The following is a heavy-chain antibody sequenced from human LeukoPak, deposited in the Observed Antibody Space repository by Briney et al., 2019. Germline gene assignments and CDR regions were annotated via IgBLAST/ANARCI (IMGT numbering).Heavy chain of an antibody. D-gene: IGHD6-19*01. CDR1: GGSITGHY. J-gene: IGHJ3*02. CDR2: TSYSRST. V-gene: IGHV4-59*08. Sequence: PSETLSLTCAVSGGSITGHYWNWIRQTPGMRLEWIGYTSYSRSTNYNPYFKGRATMSIDTSKNQLSLNLTSVTATDTAVYYCARLGHSDGWYLGGFDIWGQGTTVIVSS. CDR3: ARLGHSDGWYLGGFDI.